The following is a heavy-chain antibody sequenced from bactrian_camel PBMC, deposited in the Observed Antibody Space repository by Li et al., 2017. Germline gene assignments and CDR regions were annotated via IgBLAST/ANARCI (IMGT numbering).Heavy chain of an antibody. J-gene: IGHJ7*01. CDR1: GYTSSSVC. V-gene: IGHV3S53*01. D-gene: IGHD3*01. CDR2: INSAGGK. Sequence: HVQLVESGGDSVQPGGSLRLSCAVSGYTSSSVCMGWFRVAPGKEREGVAGINSAGGKYYADSVEGRFTISRDNSKNTVYLQMNSLRPEDTAMYYCAADDTSYCNSGVEDSAGVDYWGKGTQVTVS.